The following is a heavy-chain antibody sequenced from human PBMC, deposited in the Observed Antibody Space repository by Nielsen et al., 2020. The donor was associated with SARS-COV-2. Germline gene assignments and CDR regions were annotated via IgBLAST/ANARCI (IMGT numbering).Heavy chain of an antibody. CDR1: GFTFDDYA. CDR2: ISWNSGSI. D-gene: IGHD6-19*01. Sequence: GGSLRLSCAASGFTFDDYAMHWVRQAPGKGLEWVSGISWNSGSIGYADSVKGRFTISRDNAKNSLYLQMNSLRAEDTAVYYCARDLEAANQWLVTDYWGQGTLVTVSS. J-gene: IGHJ4*02. V-gene: IGHV3-9*01. CDR3: ARDLEAANQWLVTDY.